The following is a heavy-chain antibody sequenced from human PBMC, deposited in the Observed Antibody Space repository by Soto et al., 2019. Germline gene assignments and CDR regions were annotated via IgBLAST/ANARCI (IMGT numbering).Heavy chain of an antibody. V-gene: IGHV3-48*01. CDR3: AKDSSTWSYNWFDP. Sequence: GGSLRLSCAASGFTFSSYSMNWVRQAPGKGLEWVSYITSSSSTIYYADSVEGRFTISRDNSKNTLYLQMNSLRAEDTAVYYCAKDSSTWSYNWFDPWGQGTLVTVSS. D-gene: IGHD6-13*01. J-gene: IGHJ5*02. CDR1: GFTFSSYS. CDR2: ITSSSSTI.